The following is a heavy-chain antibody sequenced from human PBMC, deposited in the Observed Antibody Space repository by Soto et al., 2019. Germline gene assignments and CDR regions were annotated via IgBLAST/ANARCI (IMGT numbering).Heavy chain of an antibody. D-gene: IGHD4-17*01. V-gene: IGHV1-69*02. CDR1: GDTFSRHT. J-gene: IGHJ6*03. CDR2: IIPILVIA. Sequence: QVQLVQSWAEVKKPGSSVKVSCKASGDTFSRHTISWVRQAPGQGLEWMGRIIPILVIANYAQKFQGRVTITADKSTSTAYMDLSSLRSEDTAVYYCARVAEMGTVTKDYYYYMDVWCKGTTVTVYS. CDR3: ARVAEMGTVTKDYYYYMDV.